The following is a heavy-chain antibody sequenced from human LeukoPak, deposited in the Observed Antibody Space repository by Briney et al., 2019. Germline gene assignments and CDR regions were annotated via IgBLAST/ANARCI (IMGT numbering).Heavy chain of an antibody. J-gene: IGHJ6*02. CDR3: AKDMVLVVTATIYYYYGMDV. D-gene: IGHD2-21*02. CDR1: GFTFSSYG. V-gene: IGHV3-30*18. Sequence: PGGSLRLSCAASGFTFSSYGMHWVRQAPGKGLEWVAVISYDGSNKYYADSVKGRFTISRDNSKNTLYLQMNSLRAEDTAVYYCAKDMVLVVTATIYYYYGMDVWGQGTTVTVSS. CDR2: ISYDGSNK.